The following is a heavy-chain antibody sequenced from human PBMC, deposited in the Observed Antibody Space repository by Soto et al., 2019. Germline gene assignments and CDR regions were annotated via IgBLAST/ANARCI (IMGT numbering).Heavy chain of an antibody. CDR1: GGTFSSYA. D-gene: IGHD6-13*01. CDR2: IIPIIGTA. CDR3: ARGIGEQQPPGYGMDV. J-gene: IGHJ6*02. Sequence: QVQLVQSGAEVKKPGSSVKVSCKASGGTFSSYAINWVRQAPGQGLEWMGGIIPIIGTANYAQKCQGRVTITADEFTGTAYRELSRLRSEDTAVYYCARGIGEQQPPGYGMDVWGQGTTVTVSS. V-gene: IGHV1-69*12.